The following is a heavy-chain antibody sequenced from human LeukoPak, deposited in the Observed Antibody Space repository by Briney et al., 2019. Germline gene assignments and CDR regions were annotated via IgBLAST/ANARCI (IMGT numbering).Heavy chain of an antibody. V-gene: IGHV1-46*01. D-gene: IGHD2-2*01. CDR3: ARDSSIVVVPAARGDGMDV. CDR1: GYTFTSYY. J-gene: IGHJ6*02. Sequence: ASVKVSCKASGYTFTSYYMHWVRQAPGQGLEWMGIINPSGGSTSYAQKFQGRVTMTRDTSTSTVYMELSSLRSEDTAVYYCARDSSIVVVPAARGDGMDVWGQGTTVTVSS. CDR2: INPSGGST.